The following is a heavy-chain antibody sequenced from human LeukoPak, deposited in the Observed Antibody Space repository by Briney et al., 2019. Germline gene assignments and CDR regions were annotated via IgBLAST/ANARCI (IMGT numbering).Heavy chain of an antibody. V-gene: IGHV3-21*01. J-gene: IGHJ3*02. Sequence: PGGSLRLSCAASGFTFSSYSMNSVRQAPGKGLEWVSSISSSSSYIYYADSVKGRFTISRDNAKNSLYLQMNSLRAEDTAVYYCARGLLLWFGELSLLDAFDIWGQGTMVTVSS. CDR1: GFTFSSYS. D-gene: IGHD3-10*01. CDR2: ISSSSSYI. CDR3: ARGLLLWFGELSLLDAFDI.